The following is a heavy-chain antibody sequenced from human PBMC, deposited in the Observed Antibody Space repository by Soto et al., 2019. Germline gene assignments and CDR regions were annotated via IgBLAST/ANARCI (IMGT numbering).Heavy chain of an antibody. D-gene: IGHD3-3*01. CDR1: GYTFSDYY. J-gene: IGHJ4*02. Sequence: QVQLVESGGDLVKPGGSLRLSCAASGYTFSDYYMSWLRQAPGKGLEWISYIDTSGTKIYYADSVKGRFTITRDNTKPSVYLELNSLRDDDTAVYYCASHYDMWSGYLSPVDYWGQGTLVTVSS. CDR2: IDTSGTKI. CDR3: ASHYDMWSGYLSPVDY. V-gene: IGHV3-11*01.